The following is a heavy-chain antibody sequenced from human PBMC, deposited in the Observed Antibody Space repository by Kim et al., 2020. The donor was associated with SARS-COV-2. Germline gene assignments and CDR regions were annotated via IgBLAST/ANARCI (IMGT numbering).Heavy chain of an antibody. CDR3: AREPLDSNDYIYYGMDV. J-gene: IGHJ6*01. D-gene: IGHD3-16*01. CDR1: GFTFSRYD. Sequence: GGSLRLSCAASGFTFSRYDMNWVRQAPGKGLEWVSYISADSSVIHYADSVKGRFTISRDNAKNSLFLQMNSLRAEDTSLYYCAREPLDSNDYIYYGMDV. CDR2: ISADSSVI. V-gene: IGHV3-48*04.